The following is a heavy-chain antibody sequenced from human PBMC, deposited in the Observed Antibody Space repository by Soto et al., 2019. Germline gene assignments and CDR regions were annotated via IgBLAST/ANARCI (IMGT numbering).Heavy chain of an antibody. V-gene: IGHV1-58*01. CDR2: IVVGSGNT. CDR1: GFTFTSSA. Sequence: ASVKVSCKASGFTFTSSAVQWVRQARGQRIEWIGWIVVGSGNTNYAQKFQERVTITRDMSTSTAYMGLSSLRSEDTAVYYCAAGPITMSPPYYYHGMDVWGQGTTVTVSS. CDR3: AAGPITMSPPYYYHGMDV. J-gene: IGHJ6*02. D-gene: IGHD3-3*01.